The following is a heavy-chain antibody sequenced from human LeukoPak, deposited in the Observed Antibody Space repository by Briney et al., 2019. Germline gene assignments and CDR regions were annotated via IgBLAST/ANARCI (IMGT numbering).Heavy chain of an antibody. D-gene: IGHD5-24*01. CDR2: IRSGGSA. V-gene: IGHV3-53*01. CDR1: GFTVGSSY. J-gene: IGHJ3*02. CDR3: ARRGDGGRAFDI. Sequence: GGSLRLSCAASGFTVGSSYMTWVRQAPGKGLEWVSVIRSGGSASYADSVKGRFTISRDNSKNTLFLEMNSLRAEDTAVYYCARRGDGGRAFDIWGQGTMVTVSS.